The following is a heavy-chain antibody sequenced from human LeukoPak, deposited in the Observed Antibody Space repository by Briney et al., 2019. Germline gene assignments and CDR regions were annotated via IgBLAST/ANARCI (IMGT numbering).Heavy chain of an antibody. V-gene: IGHV3-7*03. CDR2: IKQDGREK. Sequence: GGSLRLSCAASGFTFSSYWMSWVRQAPGKGLEWVANIKQDGREKYYVDSVKGRFTISRDNAKNSLYLQMNSLRAEDTAVYYCARDLTRYYYGSGSYHTPFDYWGQGTLVTVSS. CDR3: ARDLTRYYYGSGSYHTPFDY. CDR1: GFTFSSYW. J-gene: IGHJ4*02. D-gene: IGHD3-10*01.